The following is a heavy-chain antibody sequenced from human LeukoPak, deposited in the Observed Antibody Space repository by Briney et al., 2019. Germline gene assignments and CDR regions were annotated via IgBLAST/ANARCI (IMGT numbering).Heavy chain of an antibody. CDR3: ARDYGSGSPGWD. CDR1: GYTFTGYY. J-gene: IGHJ4*02. Sequence: ASVTVSCKASGYTFTGYYMHWVRQAPGQGLEWMGWINPNSGGTNYAQKFQGRVTMTRDTSISTAYMELSRLRSDDTAVYYCARDYGSGSPGWDWGQGTLVTVSS. D-gene: IGHD3-10*01. CDR2: INPNSGGT. V-gene: IGHV1-2*02.